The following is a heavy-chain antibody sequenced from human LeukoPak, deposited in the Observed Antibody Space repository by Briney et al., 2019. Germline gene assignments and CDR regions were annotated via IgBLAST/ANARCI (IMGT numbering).Heavy chain of an antibody. CDR1: GFTFRSYA. CDR2: ISGSGTGT. J-gene: IGHJ4*02. Sequence: GGSLRLSCAASGFTFRSYAMNWVRQVPGKGLEWVSGISGSGTGTYYADSVEGRFTISRDNSKNTLFLQMNSLRAEDTAVYYCVKGSLYSSGCYDYWGQGTLVSVSA. V-gene: IGHV3-23*01. CDR3: VKGSLYSSGCYDY. D-gene: IGHD6-19*01.